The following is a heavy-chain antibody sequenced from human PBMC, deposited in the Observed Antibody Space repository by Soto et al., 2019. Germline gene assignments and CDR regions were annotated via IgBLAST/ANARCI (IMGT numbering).Heavy chain of an antibody. CDR1: GFSVSSSH. D-gene: IGHD4-17*01. Sequence: GGSLRLSCAASGFSVSSSHMIWVRQAPGKGLEWVSGINRGGVSTGYADSVKGRFTISRDNAKNSLYLQMNSLRAEDTAFYYCARAPGYYGDFFDFWGQGTLVTVSS. V-gene: IGHV3-20*04. CDR2: INRGGVST. J-gene: IGHJ4*02. CDR3: ARAPGYYGDFFDF.